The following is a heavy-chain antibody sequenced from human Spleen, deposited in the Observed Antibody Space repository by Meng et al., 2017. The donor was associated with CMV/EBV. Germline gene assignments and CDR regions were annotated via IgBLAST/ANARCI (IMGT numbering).Heavy chain of an antibody. D-gene: IGHD3-22*01. CDR2: IYYTGSS. V-gene: IGHV4-31*02. CDR3: ARTRYYYNSTGYSVPTTFDY. Sequence: GYFWSWIRQPPGKGLEWIGYIYYTGSSKYNPFLKSRVSISVDTSKNQFSLKLNSVTVADTAVYYCARTRYYYNSTGYSVPTTFDYWGQGALVTVSS. J-gene: IGHJ4*02. CDR1: GYF.